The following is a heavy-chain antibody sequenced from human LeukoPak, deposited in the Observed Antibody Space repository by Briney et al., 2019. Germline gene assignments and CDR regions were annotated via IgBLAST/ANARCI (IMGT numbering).Heavy chain of an antibody. J-gene: IGHJ3*02. CDR2: IWYDGSNK. V-gene: IGHV3-33*01. CDR1: GFTFSSYG. Sequence: QPGGSLRLSCAASGFTFSSYGMHWVRQAPGKGLEWVAVIWYDGSNKYYADSVKGRFTISRDNSKNTLYLQMNSLRAEDTAVYYCARTPTVSLAFEIWGQGTMVTVSS. CDR3: ARTPTVSLAFEI. D-gene: IGHD4-17*01.